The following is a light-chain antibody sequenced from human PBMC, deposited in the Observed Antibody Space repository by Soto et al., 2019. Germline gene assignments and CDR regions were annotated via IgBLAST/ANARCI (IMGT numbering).Light chain of an antibody. Sequence: DIQMTQSPSTLSASVGDRVTITCRASQSISTWSAWYQQKPGLAPKLLIYRASRLESGVPSTFSASRSETEFTLTVTSLQPYDFATYYCQQYQKIPWTFGQGTKVDIK. V-gene: IGKV1-5*03. CDR1: QSISTW. CDR2: RAS. J-gene: IGKJ1*01. CDR3: QQYQKIPWT.